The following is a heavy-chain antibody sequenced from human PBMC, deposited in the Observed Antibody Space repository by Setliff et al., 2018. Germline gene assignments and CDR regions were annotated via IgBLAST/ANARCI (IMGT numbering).Heavy chain of an antibody. J-gene: IGHJ3*01. Sequence: SETLSLTCTVSGGSSSSHYWSWIRQPPGKGLEWIGYIHYSGTTNYNPSLESRVTLSLDTAKNQFSLELSSVTAADTALYYCARPNCSGGDCYSSAFDVWGHGTTVTVSS. V-gene: IGHV4-59*11. CDR1: GGSSSSHY. CDR3: ARPNCSGGDCYSSAFDV. D-gene: IGHD2-15*01. CDR2: IHYSGTT.